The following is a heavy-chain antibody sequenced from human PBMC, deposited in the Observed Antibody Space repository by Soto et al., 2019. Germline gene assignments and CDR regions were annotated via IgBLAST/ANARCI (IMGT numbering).Heavy chain of an antibody. V-gene: IGHV1-24*01. CDR2: FDPEDGET. CDR1: GYTLTELS. J-gene: IGHJ5*02. D-gene: IGHD3-10*01. Sequence: RASVKVSCKVSGYTLTELSMHWVRQAPGKGLEWMGGFDPEDGETIYAQKFQGRVTMTEDTSTDTAYMELSSLRSEDTAVYYCATLSRGVIITDWFDPWGQGTLVTVSS. CDR3: ATLSRGVIITDWFDP.